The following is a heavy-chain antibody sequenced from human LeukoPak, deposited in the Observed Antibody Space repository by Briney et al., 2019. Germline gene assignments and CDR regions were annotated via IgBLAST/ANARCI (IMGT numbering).Heavy chain of an antibody. D-gene: IGHD3-10*01. J-gene: IGHJ6*02. CDR3: ARDSASVANYGMDV. Sequence: ASVKVSCKASGYTFTSYGISWVRQAPGQGLEWMGWISAYSGNTNYAQKLQGRVTMTTDTSTSTAYMELRSLRSDDTAVYYCARDSASVANYGMDVWGQGTTVTVSS. CDR1: GYTFTSYG. V-gene: IGHV1-18*01. CDR2: ISAYSGNT.